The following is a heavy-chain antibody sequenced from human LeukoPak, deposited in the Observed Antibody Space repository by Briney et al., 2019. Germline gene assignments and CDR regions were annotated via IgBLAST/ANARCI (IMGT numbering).Heavy chain of an antibody. Sequence: PGGSLRLSCAASGFTFSSYEMNWVRQAPGKGLEWVSYISSSGSIIYYADSVKGRFTISRGNAKNSLYLQMNSLRAEDTAVYYCARDPGMTTLSMDVWGKGTTVTVSS. CDR3: ARDPGMTTLSMDV. CDR1: GFTFSSYE. CDR2: ISSSGSII. V-gene: IGHV3-48*03. J-gene: IGHJ6*04. D-gene: IGHD4-17*01.